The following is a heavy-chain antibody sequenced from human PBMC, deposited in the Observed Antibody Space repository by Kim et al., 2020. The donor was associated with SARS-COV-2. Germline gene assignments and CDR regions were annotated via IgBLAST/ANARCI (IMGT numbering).Heavy chain of an antibody. CDR2: IYSTGST. Sequence: SETLSLTCTVSSGSISSGGYYGSWIRQHPGKGLEWIGYIYSTGSTYHNPSLKSRVTISVDTSKNQFSLKVRSVTAADTALYYCARGLHGGDWEPICYWGQGTLVTVSS. CDR1: SGSISSGGYY. J-gene: IGHJ4*02. V-gene: IGHV4-31*03. CDR3: ARGLHGGDWEPICY. D-gene: IGHD2-21*02.